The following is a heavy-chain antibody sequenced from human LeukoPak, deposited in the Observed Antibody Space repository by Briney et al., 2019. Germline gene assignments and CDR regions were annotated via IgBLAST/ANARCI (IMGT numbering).Heavy chain of an antibody. J-gene: IGHJ6*03. CDR1: GYSISSGYY. Sequence: KPSETLSLTCAVSGYSISSGYYWGWIRQPPGKGLEWIGSIYHSGSTYYNPSLKSRVTISVDTSKNQFSLKLGSVTAADTAVYYCARPHYYYYYYMDVWGKGTTVTVSS. CDR3: ARPHYYYYYYMDV. CDR2: IYHSGST. V-gene: IGHV4-38-2*01.